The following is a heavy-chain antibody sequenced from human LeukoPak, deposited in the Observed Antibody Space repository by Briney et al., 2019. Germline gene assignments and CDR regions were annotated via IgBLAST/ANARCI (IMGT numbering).Heavy chain of an antibody. D-gene: IGHD3-3*01. CDR2: IWYDGSNK. Sequence: PGGSLRLSCAASGFTFSSYGMHWVRQAPGKGLEWVAVIWYDGSNKYYADSVKGRFTISRDNSKNSLYLQMNSLRAEDTAVYYCAREESLEWLFGPIRAPPYYWGQGTLVTVSS. CDR3: AREESLEWLFGPIRAPPYY. J-gene: IGHJ4*02. V-gene: IGHV3-33*01. CDR1: GFTFSSYG.